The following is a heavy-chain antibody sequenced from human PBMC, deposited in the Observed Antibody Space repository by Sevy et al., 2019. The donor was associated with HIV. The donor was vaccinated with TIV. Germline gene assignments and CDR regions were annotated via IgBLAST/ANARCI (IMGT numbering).Heavy chain of an antibody. J-gene: IGHJ4*02. CDR2: IKSKNDGGTT. Sequence: GGSLRLSCAASGFSFNTAWMSWVRQAPGKGLEWVGRIKSKNDGGTTDYAAPVKGRFTTSRDDSSNTLYLQVNSLKTEDTAVYYCTTEYFSGSYDFVYWGQGTQVTVSS. CDR3: TTEYFSGSYDFVY. V-gene: IGHV3-15*01. CDR1: GFSFNTAW. D-gene: IGHD6-19*01.